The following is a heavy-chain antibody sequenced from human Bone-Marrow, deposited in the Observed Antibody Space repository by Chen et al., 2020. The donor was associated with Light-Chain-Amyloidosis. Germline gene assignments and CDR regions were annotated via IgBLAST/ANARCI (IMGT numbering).Heavy chain of an antibody. D-gene: IGHD1-26*01. CDR1: GFTFSSYG. CDR2: ISYDGSNK. J-gene: IGHJ6*02. Sequence: QVQLVESGGGVVQPGRSLRLSCAASGFTFSSYGMHWVRQAPGKGLEWVAVISYDGSNKYYADSVKGRFTISRDNSKNTLYLQMNSLRAEDTAVYYCAKDGTSGSYFYYYYGIDVWGQGTTVTVSS. V-gene: IGHV3-30*18. CDR3: AKDGTSGSYFYYYYGIDV.